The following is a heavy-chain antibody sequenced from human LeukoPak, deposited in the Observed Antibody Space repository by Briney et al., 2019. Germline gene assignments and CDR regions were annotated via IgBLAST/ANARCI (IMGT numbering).Heavy chain of an antibody. V-gene: IGHV3-9*01. CDR1: GFTFDDYA. CDR2: ISWNSGSI. CDR3: AKDIRGYCSSSGFGY. D-gene: IGHD2-2*01. J-gene: IGHJ4*02. Sequence: GRSLRLSCAASGFTFDDYAMHWVRQAPGKGLEWVSGISWNSGSIGYADSVKGRFTISRDNAKNSLYLQMNSLRAEDTALYYCAKDIRGYCSSSGFGYWGQGTLVTVSS.